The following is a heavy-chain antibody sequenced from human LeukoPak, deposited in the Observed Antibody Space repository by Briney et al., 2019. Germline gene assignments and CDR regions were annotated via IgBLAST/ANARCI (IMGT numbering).Heavy chain of an antibody. J-gene: IGHJ5*02. CDR3: LKYQLGDWFDP. V-gene: IGHV4-39*01. Sequence: SETLSLTCTVSGGSISSSSYYWGWLRQPPGKGLEWIGSIYYSGSTYYKPSLKSRVTISVDTSKNQFSLKLSSVTAANTAVYYCLKYQLGDWFDPWGQGTLVTVSA. CDR1: GGSISSSSYY. CDR2: IYYSGST. D-gene: IGHD2-2*01.